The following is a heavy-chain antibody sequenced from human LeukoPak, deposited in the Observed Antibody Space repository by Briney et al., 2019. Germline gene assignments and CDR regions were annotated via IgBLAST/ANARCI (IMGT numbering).Heavy chain of an antibody. CDR2: IYYRGST. CDR1: GGSISSYY. V-gene: IGHV4-59*01. Sequence: SETLSLTCTVSGGSISSYYWSWIRQPPGKGLEWIGYIYYRGSTNYNPSLKSRVTISVDTSKNQFSLKLSSVTAADTAVFYCARKQSYYDCWSGYYTGKDAFDIWGQGTMVTVSS. D-gene: IGHD3-3*01. CDR3: ARKQSYYDCWSGYYTGKDAFDI. J-gene: IGHJ3*02.